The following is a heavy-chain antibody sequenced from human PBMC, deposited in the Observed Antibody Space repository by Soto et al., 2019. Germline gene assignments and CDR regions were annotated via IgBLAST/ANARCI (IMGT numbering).Heavy chain of an antibody. CDR1: GGSISSYY. V-gene: IGHV4-59*01. Sequence: SETLSLTCTVSGGSISSYYWSWIRQPPGKGLEWIGYIYYSGSTNYNPSLKSRVTISVDTSKNQFSLKLSSVTAADTAVYYCARRINGDYVPHFDYWGQGTLVTVSS. CDR2: IYYSGST. CDR3: ARRINGDYVPHFDY. J-gene: IGHJ4*02. D-gene: IGHD4-17*01.